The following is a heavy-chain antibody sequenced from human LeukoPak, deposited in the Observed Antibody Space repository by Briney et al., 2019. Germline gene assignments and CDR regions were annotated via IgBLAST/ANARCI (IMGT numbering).Heavy chain of an antibody. CDR3: ARRTEQQLATFYYYGMDV. V-gene: IGHV4-39*01. D-gene: IGHD6-13*01. CDR1: GGSISSSSYY. CDR2: IYYSGST. Sequence: SETLSLTCTVSGGSISSSSYYWGWIRQPPGKGLEWIGSIYYSGSTYYNPSLKSRVTISVDTSKNQFSLKLSSVTAADTAVYYCARRTEQQLATFYYYGMDVWGQGTTVTVSS. J-gene: IGHJ6*02.